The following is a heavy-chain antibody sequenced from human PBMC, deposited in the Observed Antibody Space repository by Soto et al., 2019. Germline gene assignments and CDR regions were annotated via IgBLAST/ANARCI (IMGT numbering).Heavy chain of an antibody. D-gene: IGHD5-18*01. Sequence: PGGSLRLSCVASGLIFSKVWMSWVRQAPGKGLEWVSSISSSSSYIYYADSVKGRFTISRDNAKNSLYLQMNSLRAEDTAVYYCARDATVRYSYGKRDAFDIWGQGTMVTVSS. CDR2: ISSSSSYI. J-gene: IGHJ3*02. V-gene: IGHV3-21*01. CDR3: ARDATVRYSYGKRDAFDI. CDR1: GLIFSKVW.